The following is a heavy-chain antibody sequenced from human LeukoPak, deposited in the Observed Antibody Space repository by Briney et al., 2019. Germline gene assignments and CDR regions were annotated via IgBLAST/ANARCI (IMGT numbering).Heavy chain of an antibody. CDR2: INSRGCST. V-gene: IGHV1-46*01. CDR1: GYTFTNYY. J-gene: IGHJ5*02. CDR3: ARNWLPSRGGQNWSDP. Sequence: ASVKVSCEASGYTFTNYYMHWVRQAPGKGLEWVRIINSRGCSTSHAEKFPRRASMARDTSTSTVYMKLSSLRSEGTAVYYWARNWLPSRGGQNWSDPWGQGTPVTASS. D-gene: IGHD6-19*01.